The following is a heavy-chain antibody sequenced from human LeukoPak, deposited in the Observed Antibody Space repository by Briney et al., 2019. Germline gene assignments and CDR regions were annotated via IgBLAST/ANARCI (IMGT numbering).Heavy chain of an antibody. CDR3: AREGPYDFWSGYYANWFDP. CDR2: IYISGSA. V-gene: IGHV4-4*07. CDR1: GLPISSYY. Sequence: SETLSLTRTLSGLPISSYYWSWLRQPAGQGREWIGRIYISGSANYNPSLNRRATMSVDTSNNQFSLKLSSVTAADAAVYYCAREGPYDFWSGYYANWFDPWGQGTLVTVSS. D-gene: IGHD3-3*01. J-gene: IGHJ5*02.